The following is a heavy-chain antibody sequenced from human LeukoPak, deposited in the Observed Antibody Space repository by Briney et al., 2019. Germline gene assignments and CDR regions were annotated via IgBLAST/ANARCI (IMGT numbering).Heavy chain of an antibody. Sequence: PSETLSLTCTVSGGSTSSGDYYWCWIRQPPGKGLEWLGDIYYSGSTYYNPSLKSRVTISVDTSKSQFSLKLRSVTAADTAVYYCAREGDSSGWLDYCGQGTLVTVSS. D-gene: IGHD6-19*01. CDR3: AREGDSSGWLDY. CDR1: GGSTSSGDYY. V-gene: IGHV4-30-4*01. J-gene: IGHJ4*02. CDR2: IYYSGST.